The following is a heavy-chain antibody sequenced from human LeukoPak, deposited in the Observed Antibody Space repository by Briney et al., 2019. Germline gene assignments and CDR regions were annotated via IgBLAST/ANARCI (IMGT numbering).Heavy chain of an antibody. V-gene: IGHV4-34*01. CDR1: GGSFSGYY. CDR3: ARGEWELGY. D-gene: IGHD1-26*01. J-gene: IGHJ4*02. Sequence: SSETLSLTCAVYGGSFSGYYWSWIRQPPGKGLEWIGEINHSGSTNYNPSLKSRVTISVDTSKNQFSLKLSSVTAADTAVYYCARGEWELGYWGQGTLVTVSS. CDR2: INHSGST.